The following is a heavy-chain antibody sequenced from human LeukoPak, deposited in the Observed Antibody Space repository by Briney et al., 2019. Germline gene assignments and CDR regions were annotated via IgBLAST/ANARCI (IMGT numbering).Heavy chain of an antibody. CDR3: ARSSLSVISTFDFDY. Sequence: SGGSLRLSCAASGFTFSDYYMSWIRQAPGKRLEWVSYISSSGSTIYYADSVKGRFTISRDNAKNSLYLQMNSLRAEDTAVYYCARSSLSVISTFDFDYWGQGTLVTVSS. V-gene: IGHV3-11*01. J-gene: IGHJ4*02. CDR2: ISSSGSTI. D-gene: IGHD2-21*01. CDR1: GFTFSDYY.